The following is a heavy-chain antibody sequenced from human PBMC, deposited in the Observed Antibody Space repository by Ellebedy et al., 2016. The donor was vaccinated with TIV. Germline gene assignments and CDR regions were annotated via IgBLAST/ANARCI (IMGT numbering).Heavy chain of an antibody. CDR1: GASVRSGSYY. V-gene: IGHV4-61*01. J-gene: IGHJ4*02. CDR2: IYYTKST. Sequence: MPSETLSLTCTVSGASVRSGSYYWSWIRQPPGKGLEWIGYIYYTKSTNYNPSLKGRVTISVDPSKNQFPLNLSSVTAADTAVYYCARGLARDYWGQGTLVTVSS. CDR3: ARGLARDY.